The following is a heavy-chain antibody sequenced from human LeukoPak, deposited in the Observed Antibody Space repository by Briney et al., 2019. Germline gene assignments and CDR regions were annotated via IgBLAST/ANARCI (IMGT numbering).Heavy chain of an antibody. CDR2: IYYSGST. CDR3: ARCPRDYGDYPYDY. D-gene: IGHD4-17*01. V-gene: IGHV4-59*08. CDR1: GGSISSYY. Sequence: SETLSLTCTVSGGSISSYYWSWIRQPPGKGLEWIGYIYYSGSTNYNPSLKSRVTISVDTSKNQFSLKLSSVPAADTAVYYCARCPRDYGDYPYDYWGQGTLVTVSS. J-gene: IGHJ4*02.